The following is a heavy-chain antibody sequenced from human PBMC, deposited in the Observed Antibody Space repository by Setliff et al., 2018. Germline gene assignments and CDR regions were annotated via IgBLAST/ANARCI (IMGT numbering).Heavy chain of an antibody. Sequence: SETLSLTCTVSGGSIINNNYYWGWIRQPPGKGLEWIGTIYYSGTTYYNPSLKSRVTISVDTSKNQFSLKLNSMTAADTAVYYCARGAYCGGNCFYHFDHWGQGTLVTVSS. CDR1: GGSIINNNYY. D-gene: IGHD2-21*02. J-gene: IGHJ4*02. V-gene: IGHV4-39*07. CDR2: IYYSGTT. CDR3: ARGAYCGGNCFYHFDH.